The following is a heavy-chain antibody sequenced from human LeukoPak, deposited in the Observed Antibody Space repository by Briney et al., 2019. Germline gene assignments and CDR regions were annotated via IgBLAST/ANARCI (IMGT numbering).Heavy chain of an antibody. CDR1: GSTFSSYG. D-gene: IGHD2-15*01. Sequence: GGSLRLSCAASGSTFSSYGIHWVRQAPGKGLEWVAFIRYDGSNKYYADSVKGRFTISRDNSKNTLYLQMNSLRAEDTAVYYCAKAARYCSGGSCYSVFDYWGQGTLVTVSS. J-gene: IGHJ4*02. V-gene: IGHV3-30*02. CDR3: AKAARYCSGGSCYSVFDY. CDR2: IRYDGSNK.